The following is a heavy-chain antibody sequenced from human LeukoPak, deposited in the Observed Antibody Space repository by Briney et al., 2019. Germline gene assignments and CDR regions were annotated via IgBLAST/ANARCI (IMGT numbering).Heavy chain of an antibody. Sequence: GGSLRLSCAASGFTFSNSAMSWVRQSPGKGLEWVSFISGYSVTTYYADSVQGRFTVSRDNSKKTLYLQMHNLRDEDTAIYYCAKHYGDYFLDFWGQGTLVTASS. CDR2: ISGYSVTT. CDR3: AKHYGDYFLDF. D-gene: IGHD4-17*01. V-gene: IGHV3-23*01. J-gene: IGHJ4*02. CDR1: GFTFSNSA.